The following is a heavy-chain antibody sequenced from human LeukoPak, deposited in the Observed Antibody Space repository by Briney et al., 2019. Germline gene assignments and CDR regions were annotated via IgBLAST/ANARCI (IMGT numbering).Heavy chain of an antibody. Sequence: PQTLSLTCAISGDSVSSISVAWNWIRQSPSRGLEWLGRTYYRSKWYYEYAVSVKGRININPDPSKNQFSLQLNSVTPEDTAVYYCALARSEYHYGMDVWGQGTTVTVSS. V-gene: IGHV6-1*01. CDR3: ALARSEYHYGMDV. CDR1: GDSVSSISVA. CDR2: TYYRSKWYY. J-gene: IGHJ6*02.